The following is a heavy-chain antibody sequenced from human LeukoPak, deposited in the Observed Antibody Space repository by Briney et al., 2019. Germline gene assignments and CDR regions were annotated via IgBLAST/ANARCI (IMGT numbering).Heavy chain of an antibody. CDR1: GGSISIYY. Sequence: PSETLSLTCSVSGGSISIYYWTWIRQIPGKGVEWIGYIYYTGTTNYNPLFESRATISVDTSKNQFSLKLTSVTAADTAVYFCARGEDFERYYLAYWGQGTLGTVSS. D-gene: IGHD3-9*01. CDR3: ARGEDFERYYLAY. CDR2: IYYTGTT. V-gene: IGHV4-59*01. J-gene: IGHJ4*02.